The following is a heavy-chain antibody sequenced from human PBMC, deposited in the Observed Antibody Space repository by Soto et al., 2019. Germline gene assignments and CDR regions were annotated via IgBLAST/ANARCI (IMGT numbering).Heavy chain of an antibody. CDR1: GVTFSSYG. CDR3: VRGDNWNDEASDY. CDR2: IWSDGNNR. J-gene: IGHJ4*02. D-gene: IGHD1-1*01. Sequence: GGSLRLSCAASGVTFSSYGMHWVRQAPGKGLEWVAVIWSDGNNRYYADSVKGRFTISRDNSKNTLYLQMNSLRAEDTAVYYCVRGDNWNDEASDYWGQGTLVTV. V-gene: IGHV3-33*01.